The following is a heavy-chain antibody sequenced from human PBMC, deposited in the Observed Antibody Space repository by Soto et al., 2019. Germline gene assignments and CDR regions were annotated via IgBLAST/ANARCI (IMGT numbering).Heavy chain of an antibody. CDR3: AKDKPGTTSFDY. Sequence: LRLSFAASGFTISSNAMYWVRQAPGKGLEWVSAISDRGATTHYADSVKGRFTISRDTSKNTLYLQLNTLRADDTAVYYCAKDKPGTTSFDYWGQGTLVTVSS. CDR2: ISDRGATT. CDR1: GFTISSNA. V-gene: IGHV3-23*01. J-gene: IGHJ4*02. D-gene: IGHD1-1*01.